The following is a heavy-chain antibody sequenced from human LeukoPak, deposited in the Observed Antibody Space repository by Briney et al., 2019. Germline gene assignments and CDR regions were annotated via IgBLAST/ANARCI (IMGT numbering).Heavy chain of an antibody. CDR1: GYTLTELS. CDR3: ATDRTVTTQLTLDY. V-gene: IGHV1-24*01. Sequence: ASVKVSCKVSGYTLTELSMHWVRQAPGKGLEWMGGFDPEDGETIYAQKFQGRATMTEDTSTDTAYMELSSLRSEDTAVYYCATDRTVTTQLTLDYWGQGTLVTVSS. CDR2: FDPEDGET. D-gene: IGHD4-17*01. J-gene: IGHJ4*02.